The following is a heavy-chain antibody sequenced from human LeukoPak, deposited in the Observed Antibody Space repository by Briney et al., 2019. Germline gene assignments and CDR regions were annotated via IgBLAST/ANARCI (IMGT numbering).Heavy chain of an antibody. D-gene: IGHD3-10*01. J-gene: IGHJ4*02. CDR3: AKFKGHYGDSEYYFDS. CDR2: LSRSSSTI. V-gene: IGHV3-48*04. CDR1: GFTFSSYS. Sequence: GGSLRLSCAASGFTFSSYSMNWVRQATAKGLEWVSYLSRSSSTIYYADSVRGRFTISRDNAKNSLFLQMNSLRAEDTAVYYCAKFKGHYGDSEYYFDSWGQGTLVTVSS.